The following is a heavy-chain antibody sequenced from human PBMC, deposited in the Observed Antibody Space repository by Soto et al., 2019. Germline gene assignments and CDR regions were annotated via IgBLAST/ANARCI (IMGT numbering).Heavy chain of an antibody. CDR1: GFTFITYG. Sequence: QVQLVQSGAEVKNPGASVKVSCKASGFTFITYGFTWVRQAPGQGLEWIGWISAYKGDTHYAQKVQGRATMTTDTTTSTAYMELSSLTSDDTAVYYCARKAMGATVDQWGQGTLVIVSS. V-gene: IGHV1-18*01. J-gene: IGHJ4*02. CDR3: ARKAMGATVDQ. D-gene: IGHD1-26*01. CDR2: ISAYKGDT.